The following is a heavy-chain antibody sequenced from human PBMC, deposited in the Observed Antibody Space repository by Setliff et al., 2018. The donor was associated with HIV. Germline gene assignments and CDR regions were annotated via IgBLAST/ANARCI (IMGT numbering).Heavy chain of an antibody. D-gene: IGHD5-12*01. Sequence: SETLSPTCTVSGGSISSYYWSWIRQPAGKGLEWNGRIYTSGSTNYNPSLKSRVTMSVDTPKTQFSLKLSSVTAAETAVYYCARELGLGAFDYWGQGTLVTVSS. J-gene: IGHJ4*02. CDR2: IYTSGST. CDR3: ARELGLGAFDY. V-gene: IGHV4-4*07. CDR1: GGSISSYY.